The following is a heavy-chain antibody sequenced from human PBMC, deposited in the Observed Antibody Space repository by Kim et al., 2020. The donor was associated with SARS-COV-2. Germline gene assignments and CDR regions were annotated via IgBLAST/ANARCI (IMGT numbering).Heavy chain of an antibody. J-gene: IGHJ4*02. CDR2: IWYDGSNK. CDR3: AKDYVGIYSGYDYWEPSFDY. CDR1: GFTFSSYG. Sequence: GGSLRRSCAASGFTFSSYGMHWVRQAPGKGLEWVAVIWYDGSNKYYADSVKGRFTISRDNSKNTLYLQMNSLRAEDTAVYYCAKDYVGIYSGYDYWEPSFDYWGQGTLVTVSS. V-gene: IGHV3-33*06. D-gene: IGHD5-12*01.